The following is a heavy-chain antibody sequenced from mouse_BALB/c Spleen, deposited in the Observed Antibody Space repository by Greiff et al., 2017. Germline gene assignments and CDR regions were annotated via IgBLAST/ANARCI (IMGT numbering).Heavy chain of an antibody. J-gene: IGHJ4*01. CDR3: ARREGMIPWDY. CDR1: GFTFSSYG. V-gene: IGHV5-6*02. D-gene: IGHD2-4*01. Sequence: EVKLVESGGDLVKPGGSLKLSCAASGFTFSSYGMSWVRQTPDKRLEWVATISSGGSYTYYPDSVKGRFTISRDNAKNTLYLQMSSLKSEDTAMYYCARREGMIPWDYWGQGTSVTVSS. CDR2: ISSGGSYT.